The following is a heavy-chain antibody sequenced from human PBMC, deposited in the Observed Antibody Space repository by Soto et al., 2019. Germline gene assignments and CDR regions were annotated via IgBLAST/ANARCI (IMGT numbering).Heavy chain of an antibody. Sequence: SETLSLTCTVSGGSICSYFRSWIRQPPGKGLEWIGYIDYSGRTNYNPSLKSRVSISVDTSKNQFSLMLNSVTAADTAMYYCSRDGASSSWHGMDVWGQGTTVTVSS. J-gene: IGHJ6*02. CDR1: GGSICSYF. V-gene: IGHV4-59*01. CDR3: SRDGASSSWHGMDV. CDR2: IDYSGRT. D-gene: IGHD6-19*01.